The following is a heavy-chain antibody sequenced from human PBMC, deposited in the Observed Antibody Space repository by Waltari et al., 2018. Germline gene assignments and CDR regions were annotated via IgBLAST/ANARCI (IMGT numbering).Heavy chain of an antibody. CDR2: ISWDGGST. V-gene: IGHV3-43*01. J-gene: IGHJ4*02. CDR1: GFTFDDYT. Sequence: EVQLVESGGVVVQPGGSLRLSCAVSGFTFDDYTMHWVRQAPGKGLEWVSLISWDGGSTYYADSVKGRFTISRDNSKNSLYLQMNSLRTEDTALYYCAKDTVPARYYFDYWGQGTLVTVSS. D-gene: IGHD2-2*01. CDR3: AKDTVPARYYFDY.